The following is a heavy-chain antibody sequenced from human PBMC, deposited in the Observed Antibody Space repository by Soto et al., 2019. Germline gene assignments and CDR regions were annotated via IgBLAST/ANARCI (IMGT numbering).Heavy chain of an antibody. CDR3: AAKSYTLNVDY. Sequence: PGGSLRLSCAASGFTFSSYSVNWVRQAPGKGLEWVSYISTSTISYADSVKGRFTISRDNAKNSLYLQMNSLRDEDTAVYYCAAKSYTLNVDYWGRGTLVTVSS. D-gene: IGHD3-16*01. V-gene: IGHV3-48*02. CDR2: ISTSTI. CDR1: GFTFSSYS. J-gene: IGHJ4*02.